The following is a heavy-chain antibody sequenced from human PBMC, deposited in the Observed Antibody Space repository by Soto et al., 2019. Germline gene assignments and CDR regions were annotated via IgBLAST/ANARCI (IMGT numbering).Heavy chain of an antibody. V-gene: IGHV1-8*01. CDR3: ARGQLPDRYYYGMDV. Sequence: ASVKVSCKASGYTFTSYDINWVRQATGQGLEWMGWMNPNSGNTGYAQKFQGRVTMTRNTSISTAYMELSSLRDEDTAVYYCARGQLPDRYYYGMDVWGQGTTVTVSS. CDR2: MNPNSGNT. J-gene: IGHJ6*02. CDR1: GYTFTSYD. D-gene: IGHD2-2*01.